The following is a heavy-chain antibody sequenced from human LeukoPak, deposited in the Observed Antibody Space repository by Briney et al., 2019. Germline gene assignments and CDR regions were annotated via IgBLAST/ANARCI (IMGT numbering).Heavy chain of an antibody. CDR2: IYYSGST. CDR1: GGSISSSSYY. CDR3: ARHTFSSTGNWFDP. J-gene: IGHJ5*02. V-gene: IGHV4-39*01. D-gene: IGHD2-2*01. Sequence: TSETLSLTCTVSGGSISSSSYYWGWIRQPPGKGLEWIGSIYYSGSTYYNPSLKSRVTISVDTSKNQFSLKLSSVTAADTAVYYCARHTFSSTGNWFDPWGQGTLVTVSS.